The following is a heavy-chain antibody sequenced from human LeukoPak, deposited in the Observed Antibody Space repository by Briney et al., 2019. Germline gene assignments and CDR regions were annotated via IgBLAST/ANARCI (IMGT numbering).Heavy chain of an antibody. CDR3: ATRIYDSSGYSHY. D-gene: IGHD3-22*01. Sequence: GGSLRLSCAASGFTFSSYAMSWVRQAPGKGLEWVSAISGSGGSTYYADSVKGRVTISTENSKNTLYLQINTLRAEDTAVFYCATRIYDSSGYSHYWGQGTLVTVSS. CDR2: ISGSGGST. J-gene: IGHJ4*02. V-gene: IGHV3-23*01. CDR1: GFTFSSYA.